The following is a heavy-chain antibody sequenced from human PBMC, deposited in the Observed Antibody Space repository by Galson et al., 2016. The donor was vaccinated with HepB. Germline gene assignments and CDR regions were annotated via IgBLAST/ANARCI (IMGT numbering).Heavy chain of an antibody. Sequence: SVKVSCKASGFPFTGYFFHWVRQAPGQGLDWMGRINPYSGATNYAQNFQGRVTMTRDTSTRPVSVELDSLGFDDTAVYYCARARGANWKVSWFDPWDQGTLVTVSP. CDR1: GFPFTGYF. CDR3: ARARGANWKVSWFDP. J-gene: IGHJ5*02. V-gene: IGHV1-2*06. D-gene: IGHD1-1*01. CDR2: INPYSGAT.